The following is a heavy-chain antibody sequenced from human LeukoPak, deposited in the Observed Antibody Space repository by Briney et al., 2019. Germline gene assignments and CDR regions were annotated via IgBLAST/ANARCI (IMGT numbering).Heavy chain of an antibody. V-gene: IGHV3-7*04. CDR3: TRVGYIDEGIDY. CDR2: IKQDGSKK. CDR1: GFPFSSYW. J-gene: IGHJ4*02. Sequence: GGSLRLYCVASGFPFSSYWMTWVRQAPGKGLEWVANIKQDGSKKSYVDSVKGRFTISRDNAKNSLYLQMNSLRAEDTAIYCCTRVGYIDEGIDYWGQGTLVTVSS. D-gene: IGHD5-24*01.